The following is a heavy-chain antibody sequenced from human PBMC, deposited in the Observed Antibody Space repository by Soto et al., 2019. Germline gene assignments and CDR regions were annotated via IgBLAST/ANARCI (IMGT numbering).Heavy chain of an antibody. J-gene: IGHJ4*02. Sequence: EVQLLESGGGLVQPGGSLRLSCAASGFTFSSYAMSWVRQAPGKGLEWVSAISGSGGSTYYADSVKGRFTISRDNSKNTLHLQMNSLKAEDTAVYYCAKDQSSAYDILTGYAFDYWGQVTLVTVAS. D-gene: IGHD3-9*01. CDR1: GFTFSSYA. CDR3: AKDQSSAYDILTGYAFDY. CDR2: ISGSGGST. V-gene: IGHV3-23*01.